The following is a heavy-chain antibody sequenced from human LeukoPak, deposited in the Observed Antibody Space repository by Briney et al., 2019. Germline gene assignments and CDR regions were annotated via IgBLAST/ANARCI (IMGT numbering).Heavy chain of an antibody. CDR1: GVSINRLY. V-gene: IGHV4-4*09. CDR3: VQTTGWPGFDY. J-gene: IGHJ4*02. D-gene: IGHD6-19*01. CDR2: IYNGVPT. Sequence: SETPSLICTTSGVSINRLYWRWVRQPPASGLQRIGNIYNGVPTFFNPSLKSRVTILVDASKRQFSLQLASVTAADTAVYYCVQTTGWPGFDYWGQGILVTVSS.